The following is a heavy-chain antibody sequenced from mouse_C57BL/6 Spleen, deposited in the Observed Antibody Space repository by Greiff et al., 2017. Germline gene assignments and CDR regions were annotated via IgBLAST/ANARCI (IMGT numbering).Heavy chain of an antibody. CDR1: GYTFTSYW. Sequence: VQLQQPGAELVKPGASVKLSCKASGYTFTSYWMHWVKQRPGQGLEWIGMIHPNSGSTNYNEKFKSKATLTVDKSSSTAYMQLSSLTSEDSAVYYWALITTVVATGRDWGQGTTLTVSS. V-gene: IGHV1-64*01. CDR2: IHPNSGST. D-gene: IGHD1-1*01. J-gene: IGHJ2*01. CDR3: ALITTVVATGRD.